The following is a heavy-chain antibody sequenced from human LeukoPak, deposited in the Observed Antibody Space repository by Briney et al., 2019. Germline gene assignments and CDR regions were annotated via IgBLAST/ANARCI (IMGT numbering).Heavy chain of an antibody. CDR2: IYYSGST. CDR3: ARAGQYGSGSYYSIYYGMDV. CDR1: GGSISSYY. D-gene: IGHD3-10*01. V-gene: IGHV4-59*01. Sequence: SETLSLTCTVSGGSISSYYWSWLRQPPGKGLEWIGYIYYSGSTNYNPSLKSRVTISVDTSKNQFSLKLSSVTAADTAVYYCARAGQYGSGSYYSIYYGMDVWGKGTRVTVSS. J-gene: IGHJ6*04.